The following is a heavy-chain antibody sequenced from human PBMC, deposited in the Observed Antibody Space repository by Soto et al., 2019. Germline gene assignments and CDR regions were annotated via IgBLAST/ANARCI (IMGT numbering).Heavy chain of an antibody. CDR3: ATSHYDRSGSLDH. V-gene: IGHV4-31*02. CDR2: TYYSGRT. J-gene: IGHJ4*02. D-gene: IGHD3-22*01. CDR1: GGSISSGGYY. Sequence: QVQLQESGPGLVKPSQTLSLICTVSGGSISSGGYYWTWIRQYPGKGLEWIGYTYYSGRTYYNPSLQSRLSISVDTSNNQFSLKLSSVTAADTAVYFCATSHYDRSGSLDHWGQGTLVTVSA.